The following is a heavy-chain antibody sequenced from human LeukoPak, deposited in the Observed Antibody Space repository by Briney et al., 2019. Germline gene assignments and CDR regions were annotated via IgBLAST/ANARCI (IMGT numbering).Heavy chain of an antibody. CDR3: AKEYHVLRYSGPMDV. V-gene: IGHV3-30*18. Sequence: PGGSLRLSCAASGFTFSSYGMHWVRQAPGKGLEWVAVISYDGSNKYYADSVKGRFTISRDNSKNTLYLQMNSLRAEDTAVYYCAKEYHVLRYSGPMDVWGKGTRSPSP. CDR2: ISYDGSNK. J-gene: IGHJ6*03. CDR1: GFTFSSYG. D-gene: IGHD3-9*01.